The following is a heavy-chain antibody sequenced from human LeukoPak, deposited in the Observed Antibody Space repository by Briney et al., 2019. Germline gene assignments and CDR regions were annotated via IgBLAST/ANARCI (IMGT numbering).Heavy chain of an antibody. V-gene: IGHV3-48*02. CDR3: ARDRPTGDAFDI. J-gene: IGHJ3*02. CDR1: GFTFSSYG. Sequence: GGSLRLSCAASGFTFSSYGINWVRQTPGKGLEWVSYISSSSSTIYYADSVKGRFTVSRDNAKNLLYLQVNSLRDEDTAVYFCARDRPTGDAFDIWGQGTMVTVSS. D-gene: IGHD1-1*01. CDR2: ISSSSSTI.